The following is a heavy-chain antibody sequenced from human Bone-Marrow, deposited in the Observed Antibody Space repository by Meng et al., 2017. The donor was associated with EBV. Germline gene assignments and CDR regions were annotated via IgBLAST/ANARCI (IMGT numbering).Heavy chain of an antibody. CDR1: GGCISSGGYY. CDR3: ARTYTVTTGWFDP. D-gene: IGHD4-17*01. Sequence: QVQLSGSGPGLLKASQTLPFTCPGCGGCISSGGYYWSWIRQPPGKGLESIGYIYYSGSNYYNPSLKSRVTISVDTSKNHFSLKLSSVTAADTAVYYCARTYTVTTGWFDPWGQGTLVTVSS. CDR2: IYYSGSN. V-gene: IGHV4-30-4*01. J-gene: IGHJ5*02.